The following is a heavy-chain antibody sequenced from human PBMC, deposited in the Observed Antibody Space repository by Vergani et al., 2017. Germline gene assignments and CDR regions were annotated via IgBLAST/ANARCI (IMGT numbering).Heavy chain of an antibody. D-gene: IGHD1-26*01. CDR2: INPSGGST. J-gene: IGHJ6*02. CDR3: ARPHPLTQYSGSHYYYYGMDV. Sequence: QVQLVQSGAEVKKPGASVKVSCKASGYTFTSYYMHWVRQAPGQGLEWMGIINPSGGSTSYAQKFQGRVTMTRDTSTSTVYMELSSLRSEDTAVYYCARPHPLTQYSGSHYYYYGMDVWGQGTTVTVSS. CDR1: GYTFTSYY. V-gene: IGHV1-46*01.